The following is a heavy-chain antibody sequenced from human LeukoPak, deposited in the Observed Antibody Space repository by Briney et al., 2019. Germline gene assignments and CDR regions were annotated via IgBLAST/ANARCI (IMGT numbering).Heavy chain of an antibody. D-gene: IGHD3-16*01. J-gene: IGHJ6*02. CDR2: IYRGGST. CDR3: ARDLEWDYVWGNHYGMDV. CDR1: GFTVSSNY. Sequence: GGSLRLSCAASGFTVSSNYMSWVRQAPRKGQECVSVIYRGGSTYYADSVKGRFTIYRDNSKNTLYLQMNRLRAEDTAVYYCARDLEWDYVWGNHYGMDVWGQGTTVTVSS. V-gene: IGHV3-66*01.